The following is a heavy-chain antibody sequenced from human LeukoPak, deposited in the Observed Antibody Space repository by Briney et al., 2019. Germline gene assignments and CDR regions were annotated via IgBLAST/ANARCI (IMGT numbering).Heavy chain of an antibody. D-gene: IGHD1-26*01. Sequence: GGSLRLSCVASGFSVSSNYMSWVRQAPGKGLEWVSTIYSGESAYYADSVKGRFTISRDNAQNSLYLQMNSLRAEDTAVYYCANWDSGSYSFDYWGQGTLVTVSS. J-gene: IGHJ4*02. CDR2: IYSGESA. CDR1: GFSVSSNY. CDR3: ANWDSGSYSFDY. V-gene: IGHV3-66*01.